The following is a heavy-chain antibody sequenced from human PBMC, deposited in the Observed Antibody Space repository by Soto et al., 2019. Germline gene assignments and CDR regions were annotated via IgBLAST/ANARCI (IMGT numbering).Heavy chain of an antibody. CDR2: ISDYNGNT. CDR1: GYTFTSYG. Sequence: QVQLVQSGAEVKKPGASVKVSCKASGYTFTSYGISWVRQAPGQGLEWMGWISDYNGNTNYAQKLQGRVTMTTDTSPRPAYMELRSLRSDDTAVYYCTRVGSGLPIYWFDPWGQGTLVTVSS. J-gene: IGHJ5*02. D-gene: IGHD3-10*01. CDR3: TRVGSGLPIYWFDP. V-gene: IGHV1-18*01.